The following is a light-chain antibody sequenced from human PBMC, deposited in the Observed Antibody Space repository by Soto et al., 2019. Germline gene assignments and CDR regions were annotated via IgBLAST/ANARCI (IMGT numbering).Light chain of an antibody. Sequence: QSVLTQPASVSGSPRQSITISCTGTSSDFGGYNYVSWYQQHPGKAPKLMIYDVSNRPSGVSNRFSGSKSGNTASLTISGLQAEDEADYYCSSYTSSSTPYVFGTGTKVTVL. V-gene: IGLV2-14*01. CDR1: SSDFGGYNY. CDR3: SSYTSSSTPYV. J-gene: IGLJ1*01. CDR2: DVS.